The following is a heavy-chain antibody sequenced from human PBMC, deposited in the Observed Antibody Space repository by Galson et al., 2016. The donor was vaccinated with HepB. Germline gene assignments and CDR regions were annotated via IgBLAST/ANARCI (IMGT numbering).Heavy chain of an antibody. CDR3: ARTDGTYFDY. V-gene: IGHV4-59*01. Sequence: ETLSLTCTVSGGSINNYYWSWIRQPPGKGLEWIGYLYSNGNPKYNPSLKHRVTISTDTSKNQFSLSLRSVTPVDTATYYCARTDGTYFDYWGQGTLVTVSS. CDR2: LYSNGNP. J-gene: IGHJ4*02. CDR1: GGSINNYY. D-gene: IGHD1-14*01.